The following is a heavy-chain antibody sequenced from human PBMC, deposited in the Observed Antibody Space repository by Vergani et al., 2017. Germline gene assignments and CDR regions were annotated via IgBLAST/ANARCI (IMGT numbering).Heavy chain of an antibody. Sequence: QVQLQESGPGLVKPSETLSLTCTVSNYSISRGYFWGWSRRPPGKGLEWIASFHHTGMTYNNPSLKSRVTISVDTSNNLISLKLNSVTAADTALYYCARHGGSFNFYHLFDSWAQGTLVTVSS. V-gene: IGHV4-38-2*02. CDR2: FHHTGMT. CDR1: NYSISRGYF. CDR3: ARHGGSFNFYHLFDS. D-gene: IGHD2-2*01. J-gene: IGHJ4*02.